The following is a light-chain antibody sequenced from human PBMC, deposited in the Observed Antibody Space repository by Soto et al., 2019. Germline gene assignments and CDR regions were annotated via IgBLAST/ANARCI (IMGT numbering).Light chain of an antibody. J-gene: IGLJ3*02. V-gene: IGLV2-23*01. CDR1: SSDVGSYNL. CDR3: CSYAGSSTP. Sequence: QSVLTQPASVSGSPGQSITISCTGTSSDVGSYNLVSWYQQHPGKAPKLMIYEGSKRPSGVSNRFSGSKSGNTASLTISGIQAEDEADYYCCSYAGSSTPFGGGTKLTVL. CDR2: EGS.